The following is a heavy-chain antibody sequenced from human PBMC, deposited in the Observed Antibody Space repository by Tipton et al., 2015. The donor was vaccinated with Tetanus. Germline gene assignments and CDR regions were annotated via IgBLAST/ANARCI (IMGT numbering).Heavy chain of an antibody. Sequence: QLVQSGAEVKKPGASVKVSCKASGYTFTHYGVNWVRQAPGQGLEWMGWISPFNENVNYAENFQGRLTMTTDRSTATVYMDLRSLGSDDTAVYYCARGRGLGPHEYFEHWGQGTLVTVSS. V-gene: IGHV1-18*01. CDR1: GYTFTHYG. CDR2: ISPFNENV. D-gene: IGHD3/OR15-3a*01. J-gene: IGHJ5*02. CDR3: ARGRGLGPHEYFEH.